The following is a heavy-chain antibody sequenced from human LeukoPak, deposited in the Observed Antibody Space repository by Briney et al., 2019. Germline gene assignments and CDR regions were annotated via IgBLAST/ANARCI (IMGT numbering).Heavy chain of an antibody. CDR2: INTNTGNP. CDR3: ARGYTKDMTSVTHFDY. CDR1: GYTFTSYT. V-gene: IGHV7-4-1*02. Sequence: ASVKVSCKASGYTFTSYTMNWVRQAHGQGLEWMGWINTNTGNPTYAQGFTGRFVFSLETSVSTAYLQISSLNAEDTAVYYCARGYTKDMTSVTHFDYWGQGTLVTVSS. D-gene: IGHD4-17*01. J-gene: IGHJ4*02.